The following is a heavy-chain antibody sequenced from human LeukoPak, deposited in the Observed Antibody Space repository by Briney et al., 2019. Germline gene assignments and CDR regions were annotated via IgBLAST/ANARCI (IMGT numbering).Heavy chain of an antibody. Sequence: SETLSLTCAGYGVSFSGYYWSWVRQPPGKGREWIGEINHSGSTKYNPSLNDRVNISVDMSKNQFSLKLSSVTGAETDVYYCARGWSGYGMDVWGQGTTVTVSS. D-gene: IGHD3-3*01. V-gene: IGHV4-34*01. CDR3: ARGWSGYGMDV. CDR1: GVSFSGYY. CDR2: INHSGST. J-gene: IGHJ6*02.